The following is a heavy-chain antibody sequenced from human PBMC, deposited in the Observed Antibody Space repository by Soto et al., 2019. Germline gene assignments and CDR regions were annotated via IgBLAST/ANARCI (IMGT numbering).Heavy chain of an antibody. CDR3: ARSDYYDNKWNY. Sequence: SETLSLTCTVSGGSISSGGYYWSWIRQHPGKGLEWIGYIYYSGSTYYNPSLKSRVTISVDTSKNQFSLKLSSVTAADTAVYYCARSDYYDNKWNYWGQGTLVTAPQ. D-gene: IGHD3-22*01. V-gene: IGHV4-31*03. CDR2: IYYSGST. CDR1: GGSISSGGYY. J-gene: IGHJ4*02.